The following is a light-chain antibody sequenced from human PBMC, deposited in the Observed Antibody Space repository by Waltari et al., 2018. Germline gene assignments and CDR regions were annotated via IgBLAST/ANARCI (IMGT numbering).Light chain of an antibody. CDR1: SSDVGYYNY. Sequence: QSALTQPPSASGSPGQSVTISCTGTSSDVGYYNYVSWYQQHPGKAPKLIIFEVSKRFAGVPDRFSGSKSANTASLTVSVLQAEDEADYYCSSYAGNNFYVFGTGTTVTVL. V-gene: IGLV2-8*01. J-gene: IGLJ1*01. CDR2: EVS. CDR3: SSYAGNNFYV.